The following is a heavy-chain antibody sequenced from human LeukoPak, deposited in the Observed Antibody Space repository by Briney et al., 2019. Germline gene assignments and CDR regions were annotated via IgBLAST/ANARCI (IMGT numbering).Heavy chain of an antibody. CDR2: ISGGGVTT. CDR1: GFTSIAYA. Sequence: GGSLRLSCVGSGFTSIAYALTWARQAPGKGLEWVSGISGGGVTTYYADSVKGRFTISRDNSKNTLYLQMNSLRAEDTAVYYCAKGRAAAPVYYFDYWGQGTLVTVSS. J-gene: IGHJ4*02. D-gene: IGHD3-10*01. CDR3: AKGRAAAPVYYFDY. V-gene: IGHV3-23*01.